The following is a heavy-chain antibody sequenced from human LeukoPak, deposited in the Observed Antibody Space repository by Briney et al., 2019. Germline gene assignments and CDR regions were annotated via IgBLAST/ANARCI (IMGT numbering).Heavy chain of an antibody. CDR1: GGTFSSYA. D-gene: IGHD3-9*01. V-gene: IGHV3-30*04. J-gene: IGHJ4*02. Sequence: SCKASGGTFSSYAISWVRQAPGKGLEWVAVISYDGSNKYYADSVKGRFTISRDNSKNTLYLQMNSLRAEDTAVYYCARGGLAGYYYFDYWGQGTLVTVSS. CDR3: ARGGLAGYYYFDY. CDR2: ISYDGSNK.